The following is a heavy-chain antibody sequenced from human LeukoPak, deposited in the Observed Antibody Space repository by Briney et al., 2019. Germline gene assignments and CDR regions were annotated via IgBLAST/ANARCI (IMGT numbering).Heavy chain of an antibody. J-gene: IGHJ4*02. D-gene: IGHD6-13*01. V-gene: IGHV4-4*02. CDR3: ASPRAERSTWYAVDY. Sequence: GSLRLSCAASGFTFSSHGMSWVRQSPGKGLEWIGEIYDNGSTNYNPSLKSRVTISVDKSKNQFSLKLSSVTAADTAVYYCASPRAERSTWYAVDYWGQGTLVTVSA. CDR1: GFTFSSHGM. CDR2: IYDNGST.